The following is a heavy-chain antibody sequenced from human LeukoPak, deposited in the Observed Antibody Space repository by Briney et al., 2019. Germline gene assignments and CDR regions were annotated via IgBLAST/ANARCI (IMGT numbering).Heavy chain of an antibody. D-gene: IGHD3-3*01. Sequence: GESLKISCKGSGYSFTSYWIGWVRQMPGKGLEWMGIIYPGDSDTRYSPSFQGQVTISADKSISTAYLQWSSLKASDTAMYYCAKSGRLVGEVTVYHYYGMDVWGQGTTVTVSS. CDR1: GYSFTSYW. CDR2: IYPGDSDT. J-gene: IGHJ6*02. V-gene: IGHV5-51*01. CDR3: AKSGRLVGEVTVYHYYGMDV.